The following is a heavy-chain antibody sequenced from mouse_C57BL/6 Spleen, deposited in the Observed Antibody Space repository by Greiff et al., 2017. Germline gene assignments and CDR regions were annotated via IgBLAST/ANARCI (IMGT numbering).Heavy chain of an antibody. CDR1: GFNITDYY. CDR3: TMGDWFAY. J-gene: IGHJ3*01. Sequence: VQLQQSGAELVRPGASVKLSCTASGFNITDYYMHWVKQRPEPGLEWIGRIDPEDGDTEYAPKFQGKATLTVDTSSNTAYLQLSSLTSEDTAVYYCTMGDWFAYWGQGTLVTVSA. CDR2: IDPEDGDT. V-gene: IGHV14-1*01.